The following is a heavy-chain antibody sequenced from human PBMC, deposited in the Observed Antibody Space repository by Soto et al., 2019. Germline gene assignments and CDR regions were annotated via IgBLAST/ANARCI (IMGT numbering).Heavy chain of an antibody. CDR1: GGSISSGGYS. D-gene: IGHD3-10*01. Sequence: PSETLSLTCAVSGGSISSGGYSWSWIRQPPGKGLEWIGYIYHSGSTYYNPSLKSRVTISVGRSKNQFSLKLSSVTAADTAVYYCARSSDGSGSYSFDYFDYWGQGTLVTVSS. V-gene: IGHV4-30-2*01. CDR3: ARSSDGSGSYSFDYFDY. CDR2: IYHSGST. J-gene: IGHJ4*02.